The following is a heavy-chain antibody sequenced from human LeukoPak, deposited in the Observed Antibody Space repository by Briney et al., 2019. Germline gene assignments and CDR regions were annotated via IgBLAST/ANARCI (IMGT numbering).Heavy chain of an antibody. J-gene: IGHJ4*02. D-gene: IGHD1-7*01. V-gene: IGHV3-53*01. Sequence: PGGSLRLSCAASGFTFSSYAMSWVRQAPGKGLEWVSVIYSGGSTYYADSVKGRFTISRDNSKNTLYLQMNSLRAEDTAVYYCATRTRALDYWGQGTLVTVSS. CDR3: ATRTRALDY. CDR1: GFTFSSYA. CDR2: IYSGGST.